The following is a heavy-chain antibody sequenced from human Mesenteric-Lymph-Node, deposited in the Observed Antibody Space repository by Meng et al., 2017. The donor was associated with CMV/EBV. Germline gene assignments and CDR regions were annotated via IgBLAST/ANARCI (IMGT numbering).Heavy chain of an antibody. J-gene: IGHJ4*02. CDR1: GGSFSGYY. D-gene: IGHD4-23*01. CDR3: ARHQRWLKSEGGFNY. Sequence: VQLPHWGAGLCKPSATLSLTCAVSGGSFSGYYWSWIRQPPGKGLEWIGEINHSGSTNYNPSLKSRVTISVDTSKNQFSLKLSSVTAADTAVYYCARHQRWLKSEGGFNYWGQGTLVTVSS. CDR2: INHSGST. V-gene: IGHV4-34*01.